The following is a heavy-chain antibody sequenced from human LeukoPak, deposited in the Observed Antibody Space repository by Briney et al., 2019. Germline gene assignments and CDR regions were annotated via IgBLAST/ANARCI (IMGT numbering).Heavy chain of an antibody. V-gene: IGHV1-69*04. D-gene: IGHD3-10*01. CDR1: GGTFSSYA. Sequence: SVKVSCKASGGTFSSYAISWVRQAPGQGLEWMGRIIPILGIANYAQKFQGRVTITADKSTSTAYMELSSLRSEDTAVYYCASSPSGSYPPVDYWGQGTLVSVSS. CDR2: IIPILGIA. CDR3: ASSPSGSYPPVDY. J-gene: IGHJ4*02.